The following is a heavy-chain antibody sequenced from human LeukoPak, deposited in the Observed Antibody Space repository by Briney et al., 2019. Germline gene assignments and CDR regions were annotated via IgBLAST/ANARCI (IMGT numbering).Heavy chain of an antibody. J-gene: IGHJ4*02. CDR2: IYYGGST. Sequence: SETLSLTCTVSGGSISSSYYWGWIRQPPGKGLGWIGSIYYGGSTYYNPSLRSRVTTSVDTSKNQFSLKLTSVTAADTAVYYCARHGNHYYGSGGFDYWGQGTLVTVSS. CDR1: GGSISSSYY. CDR3: ARHGNHYYGSGGFDY. V-gene: IGHV4-39*01. D-gene: IGHD3-10*01.